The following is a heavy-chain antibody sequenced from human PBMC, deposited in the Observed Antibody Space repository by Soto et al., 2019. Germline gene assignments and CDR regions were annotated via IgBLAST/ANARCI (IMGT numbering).Heavy chain of an antibody. V-gene: IGHV4-61*01. CDR1: GGSVSSGSYY. CDR3: ARDSRSGYDPLYYFDY. CDR2: IYYSGST. J-gene: IGHJ4*02. Sequence: QVQLQESGPGLVKPSETLSLTCTVSGGSVSSGSYYWSWIRQPPGKGLEWIGYIYYSGSTNYNPSLKSRVTISVDPSKNQFSLKLSSVTAADTAVYYCARDSRSGYDPLYYFDYWGQGTLVTVSS. D-gene: IGHD5-12*01.